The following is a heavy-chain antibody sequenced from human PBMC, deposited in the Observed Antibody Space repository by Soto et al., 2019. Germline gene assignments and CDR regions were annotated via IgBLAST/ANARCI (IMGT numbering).Heavy chain of an antibody. CDR1: GFTFSSYS. V-gene: IGHV3-48*02. CDR2: ISSSSSTI. D-gene: IGHD3-22*01. CDR3: ARDGRYYDSSGYYFVLDY. J-gene: IGHJ4*02. Sequence: GGSLRLSCAASGFTFSSYSMNWVRQAPGKGLEWVSYISSSSSTIYYADSVKGRFTISRDNAKNSLYLQMNSLRDEDTAVYYCARDGRYYDSSGYYFVLDYWGQGTLVTVSS.